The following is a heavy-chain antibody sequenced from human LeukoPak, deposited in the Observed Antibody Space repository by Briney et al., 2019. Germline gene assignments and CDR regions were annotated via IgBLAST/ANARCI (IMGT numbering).Heavy chain of an antibody. V-gene: IGHV1-46*01. CDR3: ARVYDSDFDY. D-gene: IGHD3-22*01. CDR2: INPSGGST. Sequence: ASVKVSCKASGYTFTSYDINWVRQAPGQGLEWMGIINPSGGSTSSAQKFQGRVTMTRDTSTSTVYMELSSLRSEDTAVYYCARVYDSDFDYWGQGTLVTVSS. J-gene: IGHJ4*02. CDR1: GYTFTSYD.